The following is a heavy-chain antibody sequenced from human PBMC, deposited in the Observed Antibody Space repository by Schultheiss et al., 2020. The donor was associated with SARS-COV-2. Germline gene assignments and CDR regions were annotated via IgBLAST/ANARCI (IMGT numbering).Heavy chain of an antibody. CDR3: SRGLYYDFWSGMGYFDY. J-gene: IGHJ4*02. V-gene: IGHV3-33*01. D-gene: IGHD3-3*01. Sequence: GGSLRLSCAASRFTFSSYGMHWVRQAPGKGLEWVAVIWYDGSNKYYADSVKGRFTISRDNSKNTLYLQMNSLRAEDTAVYYCSRGLYYDFWSGMGYFDYWGQGTLVTVSS. CDR2: IWYDGSNK. CDR1: RFTFSSYG.